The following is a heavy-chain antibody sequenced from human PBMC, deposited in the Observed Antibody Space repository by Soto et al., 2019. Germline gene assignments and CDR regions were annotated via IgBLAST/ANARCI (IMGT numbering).Heavy chain of an antibody. Sequence: QVQLVQSGAEVKKPGASVKVSCKASGYTFTSYGISWVRQAPGQGLEWMGWISAYNGNTNYAQKLQGRVTMTTDTSPSTAYMELRSLRSDDTAVYYCARAPGYSSSWTQGGEDYYYGMDVWGQGTTVTVSS. CDR2: ISAYNGNT. J-gene: IGHJ6*02. D-gene: IGHD6-13*01. CDR1: GYTFTSYG. CDR3: ARAPGYSSSWTQGGEDYYYGMDV. V-gene: IGHV1-18*01.